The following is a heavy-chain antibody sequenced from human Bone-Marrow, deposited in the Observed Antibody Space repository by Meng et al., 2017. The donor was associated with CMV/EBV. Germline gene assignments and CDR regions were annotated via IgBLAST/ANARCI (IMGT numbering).Heavy chain of an antibody. CDR3: ARVQAMTTVTTGDY. Sequence: GESLKISCAASGFTFSSYSMNWVRQAPGKGLEWVSSISSSSSYIYYVDSVKGRFTISRDNAKNSLYLQMNSLRAEDTAVYYCARVQAMTTVTTGDYWGQGTLVTVSS. J-gene: IGHJ4*02. CDR2: ISSSSSYI. CDR1: GFTFSSYS. V-gene: IGHV3-21*01. D-gene: IGHD4-11*01.